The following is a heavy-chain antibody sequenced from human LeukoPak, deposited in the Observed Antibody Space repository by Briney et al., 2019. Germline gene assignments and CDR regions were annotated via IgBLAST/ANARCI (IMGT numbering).Heavy chain of an antibody. J-gene: IGHJ4*02. CDR2: INHSGST. CDR1: GGSISSRTYY. CDR3: ASLYGSGSLLPYYFDY. D-gene: IGHD3-10*01. Sequence: SETLSLTCAVSGGSISSRTYYWGWIRQPPGKGLEWIGEINHSGSTNYNPSLKSRVTISVDTSKNQFSLKLSSVTAADTAVYYCASLYGSGSLLPYYFDYWGQGTLVTVSS. V-gene: IGHV4-39*07.